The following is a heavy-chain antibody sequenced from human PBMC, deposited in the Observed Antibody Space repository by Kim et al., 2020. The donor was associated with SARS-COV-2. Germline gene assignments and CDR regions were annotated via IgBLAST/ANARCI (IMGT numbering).Heavy chain of an antibody. CDR3: AAAEYCIGGSCYWTFDY. V-gene: IGHV1-58*01. CDR1: GFTFTSSA. D-gene: IGHD2-15*01. J-gene: IGHJ4*02. CDR2: IVVGRGNT. Sequence: SVKVSCKASGFTFTSSAVQWVRQARGQRLEWIGCIVVGRGNTNYAQKFQERFTITRDMSTSTAYMELSSLRSEDTAVYYCAAAEYCIGGSCYWTFDYWGQGTLVTVSS.